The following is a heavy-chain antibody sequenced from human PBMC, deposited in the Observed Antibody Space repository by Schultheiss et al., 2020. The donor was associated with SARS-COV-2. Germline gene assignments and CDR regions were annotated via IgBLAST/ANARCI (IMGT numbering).Heavy chain of an antibody. Sequence: SGPTLVKPTQTLTLTCTFSGFSLITSEERVSWIRQPPGKALEWLALIYWDDDKRYSPSLKSRLTITKDTSKNQVVLTMTNMDPVDTATYYCARTTMVQGVIYYYYGMDVWGQGTTVTVSS. CDR2: IYWDDDK. D-gene: IGHD3-10*01. V-gene: IGHV2-5*08. CDR3: ARTTMVQGVIYYYYGMDV. J-gene: IGHJ6*02. CDR1: GFSLITSEER.